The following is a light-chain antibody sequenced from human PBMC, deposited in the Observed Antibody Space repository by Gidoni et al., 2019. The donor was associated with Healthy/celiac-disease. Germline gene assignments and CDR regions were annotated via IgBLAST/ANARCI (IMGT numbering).Light chain of an antibody. CDR1: PSVLYSCNNRNY. CDR3: QQYYSTPQT. Sequence: DSGRTQAPNPLAVSLGGRATINCKSSPSVLYSCNNRNYLAWYQQKPGQPPKLLIYGASTRESGVPSRFSGSGSGTDFTLTISSLQAEDVAVYYCQQYYSTPQTFXQXTKLEIK. J-gene: IGKJ2*01. V-gene: IGKV4-1*01. CDR2: GAS.